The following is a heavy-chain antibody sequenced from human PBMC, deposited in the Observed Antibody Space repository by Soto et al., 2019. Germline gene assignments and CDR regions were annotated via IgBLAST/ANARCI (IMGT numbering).Heavy chain of an antibody. D-gene: IGHD6-19*01. J-gene: IGHJ4*02. V-gene: IGHV4-59*08. Sequence: QVQLQESGPGLVKPSETLSLTCTVSGGSISSYYWSWIRQPPGKGLEWIGYIYYSGSTNYNPSLKSRVTISVDTSKNQFSLKLSSVTAADTAVYYCARLKGVAGTEWGQGTLVTVSS. CDR3: ARLKGVAGTE. CDR1: GGSISSYY. CDR2: IYYSGST.